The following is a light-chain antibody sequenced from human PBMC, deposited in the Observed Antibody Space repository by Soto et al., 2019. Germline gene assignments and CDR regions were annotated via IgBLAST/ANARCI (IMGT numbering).Light chain of an antibody. V-gene: IGKV2-28*01. CDR2: LGS. CDR3: MQALQGVT. Sequence: DIVMTQSPLSLPVTPGEPASISCRSSQSLLHSNGYNYLDWYLQKPGQSPQLLIYLGSNRASGVPDRFSGSGSGTDFTLKISRVEAEDVGVYYCMQALQGVTFGGGTKVEIK. J-gene: IGKJ4*01. CDR1: QSLLHSNGYNY.